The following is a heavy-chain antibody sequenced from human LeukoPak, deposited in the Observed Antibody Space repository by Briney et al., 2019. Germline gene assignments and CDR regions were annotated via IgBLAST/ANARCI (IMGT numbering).Heavy chain of an antibody. Sequence: SETLSPTCAVYGGSFSGYYWSWIRQPPGKGLEWIGEINHSGSTNYNPSLKSRVTISVDTSKNQFSLKLSSVTAADTAVYYCARVRPIAARRGGLDYWGQGTLVTVSS. J-gene: IGHJ4*02. CDR3: ARVRPIAARRGGLDY. D-gene: IGHD6-6*01. V-gene: IGHV4-34*01. CDR1: GGSFSGYY. CDR2: INHSGST.